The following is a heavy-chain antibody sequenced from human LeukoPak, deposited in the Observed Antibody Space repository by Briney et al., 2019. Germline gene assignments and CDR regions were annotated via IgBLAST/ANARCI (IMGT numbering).Heavy chain of an antibody. CDR1: GFTVSSNY. V-gene: IGHV3-66*02. J-gene: IGHJ3*01. CDR3: ARYYDSRGCPQGAFDL. CDR2: FYRGIST. Sequence: GGSLRLSCAASGFTVSSNYMSWVRQAPGKGLEWVSSFYRGISTYYADSVKGRFTTSRDHSKNTVYLQMDSLRPEDTAVYYCARYYDSRGCPQGAFDLWGQGTMVTVS. D-gene: IGHD3-22*01.